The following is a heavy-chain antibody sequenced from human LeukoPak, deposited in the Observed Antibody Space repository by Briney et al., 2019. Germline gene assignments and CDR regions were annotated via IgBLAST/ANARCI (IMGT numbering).Heavy chain of an antibody. Sequence: ASAKVSCKASGYTFTSYDINWVRQATGQGLEWMGWMNPNSGNTGYAQKFQGRVTITRNTSISTAYMELSSLRSEDTAVYYCARGLNYDFWSGSEHIIDPWGQGTLVTVSS. V-gene: IGHV1-8*03. CDR3: ARGLNYDFWSGSEHIIDP. CDR1: GYTFTSYD. CDR2: MNPNSGNT. J-gene: IGHJ5*02. D-gene: IGHD3-3*01.